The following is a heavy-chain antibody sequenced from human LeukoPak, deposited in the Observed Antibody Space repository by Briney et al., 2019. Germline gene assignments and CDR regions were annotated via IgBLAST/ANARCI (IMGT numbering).Heavy chain of an antibody. CDR3: ARERRHYDILTGYYKYYFDY. V-gene: IGHV4-34*01. CDR1: GGSFSGYY. D-gene: IGHD3-9*01. Sequence: SETLSLTCAVYGGSFSGYYWSWIRQPPGKGLEWIGEINHRGSTNYNPSLKSRVTISVDTSKNQFSLKLSSVTAADTAVYYCARERRHYDILTGYYKYYFDYWGQGTLVTVSS. J-gene: IGHJ4*02. CDR2: INHRGST.